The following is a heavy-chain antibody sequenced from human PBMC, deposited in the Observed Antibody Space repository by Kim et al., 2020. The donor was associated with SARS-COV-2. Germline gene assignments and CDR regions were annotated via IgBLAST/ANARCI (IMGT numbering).Heavy chain of an antibody. D-gene: IGHD2-21*02. V-gene: IGHV3-30*04. Sequence: GGSLRLSCAASGFTFSSYAMHWVRQAPGKGLEWVAVISYDGSNKYYVDSVKGRFTISRDNSKNTLYLQMNSLRAEDTAVYYCARDRGVVTPFGYYYYGMDVWGQGTTVIVSS. CDR2: ISYDGSNK. CDR3: ARDRGVVTPFGYYYYGMDV. CDR1: GFTFSSYA. J-gene: IGHJ6*02.